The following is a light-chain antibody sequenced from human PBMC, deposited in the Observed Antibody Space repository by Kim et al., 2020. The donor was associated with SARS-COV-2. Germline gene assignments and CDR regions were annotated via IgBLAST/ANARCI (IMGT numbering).Light chain of an antibody. Sequence: ASVGDGVTITCRASQSLSAWLAWYQQKAGKAPKLLIFDASKLESGVPGRFSGGGSGTEFSLTISSLQPDDSATYFCQQYHTLSQTFGRGTKVDIK. V-gene: IGKV1-5*01. CDR1: QSLSAW. J-gene: IGKJ3*01. CDR3: QQYHTLSQT. CDR2: DAS.